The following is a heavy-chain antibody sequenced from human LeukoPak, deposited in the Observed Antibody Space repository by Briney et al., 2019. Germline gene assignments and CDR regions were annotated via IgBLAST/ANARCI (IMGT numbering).Heavy chain of an antibody. CDR2: IYSGGST. CDR1: GFTVSSNY. D-gene: IGHD4-17*01. J-gene: IGHJ4*02. CDR3: ARDGGDYGDYSAHDY. Sequence: GGSLRLSCAASGFTVSSNYMSWVRQAPGKGLEWVSVIYSGGSTYYADSVKGRFTISRDNSKNTLYLQMNSLRAEDTAVYYCARDGGDYGDYSAHDYWGQGTLVTVSS. V-gene: IGHV3-53*01.